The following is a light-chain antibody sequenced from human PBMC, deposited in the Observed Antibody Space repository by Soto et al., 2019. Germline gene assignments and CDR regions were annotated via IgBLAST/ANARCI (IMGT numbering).Light chain of an antibody. CDR2: AAS. V-gene: IGKV1-16*01. CDR1: QDISDY. Sequence: DIQMTQSPSSLSASVGDRVSITCRASQDISDYVAWFQQKPGKAPKSLIYAASRLQGRVPSRFSGGGSGKDFTLTISSLQPEDFATYVCHQYIGFPTFGGGPKVEIK. J-gene: IGKJ4*01. CDR3: HQYIGFPT.